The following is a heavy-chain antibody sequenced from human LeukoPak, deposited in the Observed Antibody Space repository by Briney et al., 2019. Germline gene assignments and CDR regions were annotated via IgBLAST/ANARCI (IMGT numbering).Heavy chain of an antibody. V-gene: IGHV3-21*01. CDR2: ISSSSSYI. D-gene: IGHD2-2*01. Sequence: GGSLRLSCAASGFTFSSYSRNWVRQAPGKGLEWVSSISSSSSYIYYADSVKGRFTISGDNVKNSLYLQLHSLRAENTAVYYGARGVVPADKYLEGGGLNWLDTWGQGTLVTVSS. J-gene: IGHJ5*02. CDR3: ARGVVPADKYLEGGGLNWLDT. CDR1: GFTFSSYS.